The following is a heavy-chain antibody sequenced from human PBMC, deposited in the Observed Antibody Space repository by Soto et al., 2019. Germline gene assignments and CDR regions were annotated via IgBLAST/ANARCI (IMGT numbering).Heavy chain of an antibody. J-gene: IGHJ3*02. CDR3: AKDNVDYVDIPNAFDI. D-gene: IGHD4-17*01. V-gene: IGHV3-23*01. CDR2: ISGSGGST. CDR1: GFTFSSYA. Sequence: GGSLRLSCAASGFTFSSYAMSWVRQAPGKGVEWVSAISGSGGSTYYADSVKGRFTISRYNSKNTLYLQMNSLRAEDTAVYYCAKDNVDYVDIPNAFDIWGQGTMVTVSS.